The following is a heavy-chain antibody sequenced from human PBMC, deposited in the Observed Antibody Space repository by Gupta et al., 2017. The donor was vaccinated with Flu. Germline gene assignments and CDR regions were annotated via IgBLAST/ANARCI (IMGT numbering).Heavy chain of an antibody. Sequence: QLQLQESGPGLVKPSETLSLTCTVSGGSVSSNDCYWGWVRQPPGKGLEWIGSRYYSGSAYYNPSLKGRVTISVDTSKNQFSLKLSSVTAADTAVYYCARAGIIAARQSYRYYYHGMDVWGQGTTVTVSS. J-gene: IGHJ6*02. V-gene: IGHV4-39*01. CDR1: GGSVSSNDCY. CDR2: RYYSGSA. CDR3: ARAGIIAARQSYRYYYHGMDV. D-gene: IGHD6-6*01.